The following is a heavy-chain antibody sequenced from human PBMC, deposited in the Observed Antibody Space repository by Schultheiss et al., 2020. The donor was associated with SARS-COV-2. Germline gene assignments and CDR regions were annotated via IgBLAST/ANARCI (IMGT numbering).Heavy chain of an antibody. J-gene: IGHJ3*02. D-gene: IGHD3-22*01. CDR1: GDSISSGSYY. Sequence: SETLSLICAVSGDSISSGSYYWSWIRQPAGKGLEWIGEIYHSGSTNYNPSLKSRVTISVDTSKNQFSLKLSSVTAADTAVYYCARDRGGYDAFDIWGQGTMVTVSS. V-gene: IGHV4-61*10. CDR2: IYHSGST. CDR3: ARDRGGYDAFDI.